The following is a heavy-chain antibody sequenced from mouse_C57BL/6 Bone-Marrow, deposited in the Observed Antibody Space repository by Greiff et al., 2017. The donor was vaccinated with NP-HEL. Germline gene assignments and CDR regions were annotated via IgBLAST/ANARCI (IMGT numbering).Heavy chain of an antibody. Sequence: VHLVESGGGLVQPGGSLSLSCAASGFTFTDYYMSWVRQPPGKALEWLGLIRNRANGYTTDYSASVKGRLTISRDKSQSILYLQMHALRAEDSATYYCARSTDLDYGGRGTALTVSS. J-gene: IGHJ2*01. V-gene: IGHV7-3*01. CDR1: GFTFTDYY. CDR3: ARSTDLDY. CDR2: IRNRANGYTT.